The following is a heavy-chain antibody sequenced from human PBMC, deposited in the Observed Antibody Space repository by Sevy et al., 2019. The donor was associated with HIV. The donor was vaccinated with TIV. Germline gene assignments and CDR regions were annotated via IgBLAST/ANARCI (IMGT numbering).Heavy chain of an antibody. D-gene: IGHD3-16*01. CDR2: VYYSGDT. CDR3: ARHQVHDYVRGTSGPFDV. Sequence: SETLSLTCTVSSDSISSSSYFWGWIRQPPGKGLEWMASVYYSGDTYYNPSLKSRVTVSIDTSTNKFSLKVTSVSARDTAVYYCARHQVHDYVRGTSGPFDVWGRGTRVTVSS. J-gene: IGHJ2*01. V-gene: IGHV4-39*01. CDR1: SDSISSSSYF.